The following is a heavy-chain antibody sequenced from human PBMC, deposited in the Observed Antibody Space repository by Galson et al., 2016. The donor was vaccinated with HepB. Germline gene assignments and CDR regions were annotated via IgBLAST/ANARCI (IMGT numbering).Heavy chain of an antibody. V-gene: IGHV3-23*01. J-gene: IGHJ4*02. Sequence: SLRLSCAASGFTFSLNALTWVRQAPGKGLEWVSAISSRGITTFYSDSVKSRFTVSGDNSKNTLFLQMDSLRAEDTAIYYCAKYFGSTGYYQVFESWGRGTPVAVSS. CDR1: GFTFSLNA. CDR2: ISSRGITT. D-gene: IGHD3-22*01. CDR3: AKYFGSTGYYQVFES.